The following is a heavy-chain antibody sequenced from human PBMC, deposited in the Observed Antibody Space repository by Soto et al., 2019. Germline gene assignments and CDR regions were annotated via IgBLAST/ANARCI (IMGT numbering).Heavy chain of an antibody. CDR1: GGSISSGGYY. J-gene: IGHJ5*02. V-gene: IGHV4-31*03. CDR3: ARTDIVATRGISWFDP. D-gene: IGHD5-12*01. CDR2: IYYSGST. Sequence: SETLSLTCTVSGGSISSGGYYWSWIRQHPGKGLEWIGYIYYSGSTYYNPSLKSRVTISVDTSKNQFSLKLSPVTAADTAVFYCARTDIVATRGISWFDPWGQGTLVTVSS.